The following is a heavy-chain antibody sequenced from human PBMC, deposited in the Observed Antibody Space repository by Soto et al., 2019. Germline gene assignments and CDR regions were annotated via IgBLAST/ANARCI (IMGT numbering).Heavy chain of an antibody. J-gene: IGHJ6*02. CDR2: IKQDGSEK. V-gene: IGHV3-7*03. Sequence: GGSLRLSCAASGFTFSSYWMSWVRQAPGKGLEWVANIKQDGSEKYYVDSVKGRFTISRDNAKNSLYLQMNSLRAEDTAVYYCAGEGFYDSLTGFNHYYYYFGMDVWGQGTTVTVSS. CDR1: GFTFSSYW. CDR3: AGEGFYDSLTGFNHYYYYFGMDV. D-gene: IGHD3-9*01.